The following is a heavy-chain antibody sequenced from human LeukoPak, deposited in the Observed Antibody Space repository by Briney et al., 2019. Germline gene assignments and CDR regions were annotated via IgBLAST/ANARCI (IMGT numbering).Heavy chain of an antibody. CDR1: GGTFSSYA. J-gene: IGHJ3*02. V-gene: IGHV1-69*01. Sequence: ASVKVSCKASGGTFSSYAISWVRQAPGQGLEWMGGIIPIFGTANYAQKFQGRVTITADESTSTAYMELSSLRSEDTAVYCCAYYYGSGSPFAFDIWGQGTMVTVSS. CDR2: IIPIFGTA. CDR3: AYYYGSGSPFAFDI. D-gene: IGHD3-10*01.